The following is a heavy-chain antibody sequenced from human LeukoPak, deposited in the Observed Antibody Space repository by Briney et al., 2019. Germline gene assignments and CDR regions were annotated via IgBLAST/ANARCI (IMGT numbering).Heavy chain of an antibody. CDR3: ARLSSGYYYTVDY. V-gene: IGHV4-59*08. D-gene: IGHD3-22*01. J-gene: IGHJ4*02. Sequence: KASETLSLTCTVSGDSISSYYWSWIRQPPGKGLEWIGYIYYSGSTNYNPSLKSRVTISVDTSKNQFPLKLSSVTAADTAVYYCARLSSGYYYTVDYWGQGTLVTVSS. CDR1: GDSISSYY. CDR2: IYYSGST.